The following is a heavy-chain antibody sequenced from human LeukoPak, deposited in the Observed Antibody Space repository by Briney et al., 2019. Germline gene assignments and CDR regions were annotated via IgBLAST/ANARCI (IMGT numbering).Heavy chain of an antibody. D-gene: IGHD6-19*01. CDR2: FYYSGDT. J-gene: IGHJ4*02. V-gene: IGHV4-59*01. Sequence: SETLSLTCNVSGDSIRGFYWGWIRQPPGKGLEWIGYFYYSGDTNYNPALESRVIISVDTSKNQFSLKLSSLTAADTAVYYCARGRYSNGWYPSIDYWGLGTLVAVSS. CDR1: GDSIRGFY. CDR3: ARGRYSNGWYPSIDY.